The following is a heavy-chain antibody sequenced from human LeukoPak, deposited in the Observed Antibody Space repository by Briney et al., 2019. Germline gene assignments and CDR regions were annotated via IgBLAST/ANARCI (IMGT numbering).Heavy chain of an antibody. CDR1: GYTFTSYG. CDR3: ARGTQLSPYYYDSSGYNY. J-gene: IGHJ4*02. Sequence: ASVKVSCKASGYTFTSYGITWVRQATGQGLEWMGWMNPNSGNTGYAQKFQGRVTMTRNTSISTAYMELSSLRSEDTAVYYCARGTQLSPYYYDSSGYNYWGQGTLVTVSS. V-gene: IGHV1-8*02. D-gene: IGHD3-22*01. CDR2: MNPNSGNT.